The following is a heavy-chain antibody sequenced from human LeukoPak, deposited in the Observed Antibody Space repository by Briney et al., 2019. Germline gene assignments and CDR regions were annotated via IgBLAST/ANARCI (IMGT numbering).Heavy chain of an antibody. V-gene: IGHV4-39*07. CDR2: IYYSGST. J-gene: IGHJ4*02. CDR3: ARDRYGSSFDY. Sequence: SETLSLTCTVSGGSISSSSYYWGWIRQPPGKGLEWIGSIYYSGSTYYNPSLKSRVTISVDTSKNQFSLKLSSVTAADTAVYYCARDRYGSSFDYWGQGTLVTVSS. CDR1: GGSISSSSYY. D-gene: IGHD6-13*01.